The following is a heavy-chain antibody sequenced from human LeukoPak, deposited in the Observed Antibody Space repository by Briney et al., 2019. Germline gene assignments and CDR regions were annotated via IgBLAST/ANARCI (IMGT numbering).Heavy chain of an antibody. V-gene: IGHV4-34*01. J-gene: IGHJ6*04. CDR1: GVSFSGYY. CDR3: AREDSLI. D-gene: IGHD2-15*01. CDR2: INHSGST. Sequence: KPSETLSLTCAVYGVSFSGYYWSWVRQPPGKGLEWVGEINHSGSTNYNPSLKSRVTISVDTYKNQCSLKLSSGTAADTALYYCAREDSLIWGKGTTVTVSS.